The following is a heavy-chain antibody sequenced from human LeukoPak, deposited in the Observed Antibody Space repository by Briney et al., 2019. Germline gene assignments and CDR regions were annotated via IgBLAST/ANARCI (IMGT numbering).Heavy chain of an antibody. Sequence: ASVKVSCKASGYTFTSYGIGWVRQAPGQGLEWMGWISAYNGNTNYAQKLQGRVTMTTDTSTSTAYMELRSLRSDDTAVYYCARVPRFVVAAIDDAFDIWGQGTMVTVSS. V-gene: IGHV1-18*01. J-gene: IGHJ3*02. CDR1: GYTFTSYG. D-gene: IGHD2-15*01. CDR2: ISAYNGNT. CDR3: ARVPRFVVAAIDDAFDI.